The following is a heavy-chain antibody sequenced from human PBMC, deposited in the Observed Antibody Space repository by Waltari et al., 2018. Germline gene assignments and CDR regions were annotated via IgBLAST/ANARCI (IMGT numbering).Heavy chain of an antibody. J-gene: IGHJ4*02. D-gene: IGHD6-19*01. Sequence: EVQLVESGGGLVQPGGSLRLSCAASGFTFSSYAMSWVRQAPGKGLEWVSAISGSGGSTYDADSVKGRFTISRDNSKNTLYLQMNSLRAEDTAVYYCAKGGSRLIAVAGFFDYWGQGTLVTVSS. CDR1: GFTFSSYA. CDR3: AKGGSRLIAVAGFFDY. V-gene: IGHV3-23*04. CDR2: ISGSGGST.